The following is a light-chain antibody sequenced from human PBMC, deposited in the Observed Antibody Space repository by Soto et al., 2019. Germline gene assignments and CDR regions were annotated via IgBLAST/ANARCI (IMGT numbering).Light chain of an antibody. J-gene: IGKJ5*01. CDR3: QQYDILPIT. CDR1: QEINIY. CDR2: DAS. V-gene: IGKV1-33*01. Sequence: DIQMTQSPSSLFASVGDRVTITCQATQEINIYLNWYQQKPGKAPNLLIYDASNLEIGVPSRFSGSGSGTHFTLTISRLQTEDIGTYYCQQYDILPITFGRGTRLEIK.